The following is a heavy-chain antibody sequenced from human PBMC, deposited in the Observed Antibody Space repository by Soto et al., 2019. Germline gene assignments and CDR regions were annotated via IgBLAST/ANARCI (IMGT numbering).Heavy chain of an antibody. D-gene: IGHD3-22*01. CDR3: TTDPVTMIVVVPSSG. CDR1: GFTFSNAW. V-gene: IGHV3-15*07. J-gene: IGHJ4*02. Sequence: GGSLRLSCAASGFTFSNAWMNWVRQAPGKGLEWVGRIKSKTDGGTTDYAAPVKGRFTISRDDSKNTLYLQMNSLKTEDTAVYYCTTDPVTMIVVVPSSGWGQGTLVTSPQ. CDR2: IKSKTDGGTT.